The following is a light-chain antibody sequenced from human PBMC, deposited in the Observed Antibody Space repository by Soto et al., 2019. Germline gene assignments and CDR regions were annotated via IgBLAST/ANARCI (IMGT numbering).Light chain of an antibody. CDR2: QDS. CDR1: KLGDKY. J-gene: IGLJ2*01. CDR3: QAWDSSTAV. Sequence: SYELTQPPSVSVSPGQTASINCSGDKLGDKYACWYQQKPGQSPVLVIYQDSERPSGIPERFSGSNSGNTATLTISGTQAMDEADYYCQAWDSSTAVFGGGTKLTVL. V-gene: IGLV3-1*01.